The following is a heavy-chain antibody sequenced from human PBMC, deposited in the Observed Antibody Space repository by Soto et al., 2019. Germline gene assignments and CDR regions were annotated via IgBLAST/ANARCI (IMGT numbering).Heavy chain of an antibody. CDR3: ARHGGGRIAVTGFMGMDV. CDR1: GSSFANSW. J-gene: IGHJ6*02. D-gene: IGHD6-13*01. CDR2: IYPSDSYT. V-gene: IGHV5-10-1*01. Sequence: GESLKLSCRGSGSSFANSWITWVRQMPGKGLEWMGRIYPSDSYTHYSPSFQGHVTISVDKSINTAYLRWNSLKASDSAKYYCARHGGGRIAVTGFMGMDVWGQGTAVTAP.